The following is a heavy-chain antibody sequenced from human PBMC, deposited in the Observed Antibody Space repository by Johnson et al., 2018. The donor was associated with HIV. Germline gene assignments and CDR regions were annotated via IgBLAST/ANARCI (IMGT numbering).Heavy chain of an antibody. CDR2: IYSDGGT. V-gene: IGHV3-66*01. CDR3: AKGITVAGMGDAFDI. J-gene: IGHJ3*02. CDR1: GFTVSSNY. Sequence: VQLVESGGGVVQPGRSLRLSCAASGFTVSSNYMTWVRQAPGTGLEWVSTIYSDGGTYHADSVRGRFTISRDNGKNLLYLQMNSLRDEDTALYYCAKGITVAGMGDAFDIWGQGTMVTASS. D-gene: IGHD6-19*01.